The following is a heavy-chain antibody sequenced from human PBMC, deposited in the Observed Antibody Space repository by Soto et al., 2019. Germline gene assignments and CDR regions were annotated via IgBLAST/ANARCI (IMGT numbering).Heavy chain of an antibody. Sequence: QVHLVQSGAEVKMPGASVKVSCKASGFTFTSYAFTWVRQAPGQGLEWMGWISAYNGNTNYARKFRGRVTMTTDSSTSTVYMELGSLTSDDTAVYFCAGDFTGWPPDGVDSWGQGTLVSVSA. V-gene: IGHV1-18*01. J-gene: IGHJ4*02. D-gene: IGHD3-16*01. CDR2: ISAYNGNT. CDR3: AGDFTGWPPDGVDS. CDR1: GFTFTSYA.